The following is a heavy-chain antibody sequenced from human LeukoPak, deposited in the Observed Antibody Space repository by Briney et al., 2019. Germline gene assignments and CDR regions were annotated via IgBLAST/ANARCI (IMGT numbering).Heavy chain of an antibody. CDR2: IRTKTRNYAA. D-gene: IGHD2-8*02. V-gene: IGHV3-73*01. Sequence: PGGSLRLSCAASGFTFSDSYMHWVRQASGKGLEWVGLIRTKTRNYAATYAESVKGRFTISRDDSKNTAYLQMNSLKMEDTAVYYCTRQNCTGGSRSYVDCWGQGTLVTVSS. CDR3: TRQNCTGGSRSYVDC. J-gene: IGHJ4*02. CDR1: GFTFSDSY.